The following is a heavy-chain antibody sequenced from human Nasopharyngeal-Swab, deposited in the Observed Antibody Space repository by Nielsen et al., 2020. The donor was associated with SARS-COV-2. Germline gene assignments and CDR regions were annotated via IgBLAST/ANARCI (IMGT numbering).Heavy chain of an antibody. J-gene: IGHJ4*02. Sequence: GESLKISCAASVFTFNNYGMHWVRQAPGKGLEWVAVIWYGGSEKHYADSVRGRFTISRDNPKNTLYLQMNSLRAEDTAIYYCGRDRYYDSSGFDYWGQGTLVSVSS. CDR3: GRDRYYDSSGFDY. V-gene: IGHV3-33*01. CDR2: IWYGGSEK. CDR1: VFTFNNYG. D-gene: IGHD3-22*01.